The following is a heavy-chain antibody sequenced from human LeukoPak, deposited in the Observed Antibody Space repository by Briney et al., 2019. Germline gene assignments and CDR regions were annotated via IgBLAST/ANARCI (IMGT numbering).Heavy chain of an antibody. Sequence: GGSLRLSCAASGFTFSSYAMSWVRQAPGKGLEWVSLISGSGGSTYYADSVKGRFTISRDNSKNALYLQMNFLRAEDTAVYYCAKDRVGVDYFYGTDVWGQGTTVTVS. CDR1: GFTFSSYA. J-gene: IGHJ6*02. D-gene: IGHD3-16*01. CDR2: ISGSGGST. V-gene: IGHV3-23*01. CDR3: AKDRVGVDYFYGTDV.